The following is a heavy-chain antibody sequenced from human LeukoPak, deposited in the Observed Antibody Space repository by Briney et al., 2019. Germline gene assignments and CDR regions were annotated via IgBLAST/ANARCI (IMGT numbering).Heavy chain of an antibody. Sequence: SETLSLTCTVSGVSISSYYWSWIRQHPGKGLEWIGYIYYSGSTYYNPSLKSRVTISVDTSKNQFSLKLSSVTAADTAVYYCARATHDYPRCHIDYWGQGTLVTVSS. J-gene: IGHJ4*02. CDR3: ARATHDYPRCHIDY. V-gene: IGHV4-59*06. CDR1: GVSISSYY. D-gene: IGHD4-11*01. CDR2: IYYSGST.